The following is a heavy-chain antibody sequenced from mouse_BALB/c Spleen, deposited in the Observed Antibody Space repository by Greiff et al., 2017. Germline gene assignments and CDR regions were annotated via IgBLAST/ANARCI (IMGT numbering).Heavy chain of an antibody. CDR3: ARSYYGNYGFAY. V-gene: IGHV5-17*02. D-gene: IGHD2-10*01. J-gene: IGHJ3*01. CDR2: ISSGSSTI. Sequence: DVMLVESGGGLVQPGGSRKLSCAASGFTFSSFGMHWVRQAPEKGLEWVAYISSGSSTIYYADTVKGRFTISRDNPKNTLFLQMTSLRSEDTAMYYCARSYYGNYGFAYWGQGTLVTVSA. CDR1: GFTFSSFG.